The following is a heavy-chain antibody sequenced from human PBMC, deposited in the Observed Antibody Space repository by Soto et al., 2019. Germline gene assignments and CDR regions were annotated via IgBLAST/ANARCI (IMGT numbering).Heavy chain of an antibody. CDR3: ASLSRFALDY. Sequence: GGSLRLSCAASGFTFNTYSMNWVRQAPGKGLEWVSSISSSSSYIYYTDSVKGRFTVSRDNAKNSLYLQMNSLRAEDTAVYYCASLSRFALDYWGQGTLVTVSS. V-gene: IGHV3-21*01. D-gene: IGHD3-10*01. CDR2: ISSSSSYI. CDR1: GFTFNTYS. J-gene: IGHJ4*02.